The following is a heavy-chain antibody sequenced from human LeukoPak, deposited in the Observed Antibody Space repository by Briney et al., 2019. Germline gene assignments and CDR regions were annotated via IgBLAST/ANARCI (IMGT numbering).Heavy chain of an antibody. J-gene: IGHJ4*02. CDR3: ARVRDYFDSSDYSDY. CDR1: GYTFTSYY. D-gene: IGHD3-22*01. Sequence: ASVTVSFKASGYTFTSYYISWVRQAPGQGLEWMGWISAYNGNTKYVQKFQGRVTMTIDTSSTTAYMELRSLTSDDTAVYYCARVRDYFDSSDYSDYWGQGTLVTVSS. CDR2: ISAYNGNT. V-gene: IGHV1-18*04.